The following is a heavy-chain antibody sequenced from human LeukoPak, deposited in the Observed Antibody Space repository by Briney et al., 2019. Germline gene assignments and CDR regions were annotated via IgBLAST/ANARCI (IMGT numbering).Heavy chain of an antibody. V-gene: IGHV4-34*01. CDR2: ISRRGNT. CDR3: ARERVEYLRDGVFDY. CDR1: GGSLSGRY. D-gene: IGHD5-24*01. Sequence: SETLSLTCAVYGGSLSGRYWSWFRQPPGKGLEWIGQISRRGNTNYTPSLKSRVTISVDTSKNQLSLKLSTVTAADTAAYYCARERVEYLRDGVFDYWGQGALVTVSS. J-gene: IGHJ4*02.